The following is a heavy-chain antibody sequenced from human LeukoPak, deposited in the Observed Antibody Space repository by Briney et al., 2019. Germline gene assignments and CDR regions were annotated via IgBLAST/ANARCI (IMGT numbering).Heavy chain of an antibody. CDR3: AKEGGVMAVAGSRDYYYYYMDV. D-gene: IGHD6-19*01. Sequence: GGSLRLSCAASGFIVSTNYMSWVRQAPGKGLEWVSAISGSGGSTYYADSVKGRFTISRDSSKNTLYLQMNSLRAEDTAVYYCAKEGGVMAVAGSRDYYYYYMDVWGKGTTVTISS. J-gene: IGHJ6*03. CDR2: ISGSGGST. CDR1: GFIVSTNY. V-gene: IGHV3-23*01.